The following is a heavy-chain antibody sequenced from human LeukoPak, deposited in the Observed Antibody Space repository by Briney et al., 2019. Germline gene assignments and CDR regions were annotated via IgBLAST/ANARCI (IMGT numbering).Heavy chain of an antibody. CDR2: ISYDGSNK. D-gene: IGHD5-18*01. CDR1: GFTFSSYA. CDR3: ARDGGYSYGDY. V-gene: IGHV3-30-3*01. J-gene: IGHJ4*02. Sequence: GGSLRLSCAASGFTFSSYAMHWVRQAPGKGLEWVAVISYDGSNKYYADSVKGRFTISRDNSKNTLYLQMNSLRAEDTAVYYCARDGGYSYGDYWGQGTLVTVSS.